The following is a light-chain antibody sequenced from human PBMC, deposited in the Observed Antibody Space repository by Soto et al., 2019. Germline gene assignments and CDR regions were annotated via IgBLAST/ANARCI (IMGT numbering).Light chain of an antibody. V-gene: IGLV2-14*01. CDR1: SSDVGGYNY. J-gene: IGLJ2*01. CDR3: SSYTSTSTLV. CDR2: DVS. Sequence: QSALTQPASVSGSPGQSITISCTGTSSDVGGYNYVCWYQQHPGKAPKLMIYDVSNRPSGVSDRFSGSKSGNTASLTISGLQAGDEADYYCSSYTSTSTLVFGGGTKLTVL.